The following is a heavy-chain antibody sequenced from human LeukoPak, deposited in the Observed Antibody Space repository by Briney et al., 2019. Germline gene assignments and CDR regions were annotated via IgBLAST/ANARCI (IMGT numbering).Heavy chain of an antibody. CDR2: IYETGHT. CDR1: GGSFSGYY. V-gene: IGHV4-59*08. D-gene: IGHD5-12*01. Sequence: SETLSLTCAVYGGSFSGYYWSWIRQPPGKGLEWIAYIYETGHTGYNPSLKTRVTISLDTSKNQFSLKPNSVTAADTAVYYCARHALRGGFDSWGQGTLVAVSS. J-gene: IGHJ4*02. CDR3: ARHALRGGFDS.